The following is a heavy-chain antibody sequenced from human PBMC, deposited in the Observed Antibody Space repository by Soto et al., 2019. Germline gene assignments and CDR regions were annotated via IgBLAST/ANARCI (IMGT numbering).Heavy chain of an antibody. CDR3: ARDPTMIVVVDTYYFDY. V-gene: IGHV1-46*01. CDR2: INPSGGST. CDR1: GYTFTSYY. D-gene: IGHD3-22*01. Sequence: ASVKVSCKASGYTFTSYYMHWVRQAPGQGLEWMGIINPSGGSTSYAQKFQGRVTMTRDTSTSTVYMELSSLRSEDTAVYYCARDPTMIVVVDTYYFDYWGQGTLVTVS. J-gene: IGHJ4*02.